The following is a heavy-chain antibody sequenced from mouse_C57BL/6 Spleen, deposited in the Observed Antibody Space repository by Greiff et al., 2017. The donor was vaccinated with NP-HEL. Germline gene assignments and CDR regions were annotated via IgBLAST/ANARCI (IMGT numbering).Heavy chain of an antibody. V-gene: IGHV1-63*01. CDR1: GYTFTNYW. J-gene: IGHJ2*01. D-gene: IGHD2-4*01. Sequence: QVQLKQSGAELVRPGTSVKMSCKASGYTFTNYWIGWAKQRPGHGLEWIGDIYPGGGYTNYNEKFKGKATLTADKSSSTAYMQFSSLTSEDSAIYYCARMVSYDYDPYLDYWGQGTTLTVSS. CDR3: ARMVSYDYDPYLDY. CDR2: IYPGGGYT.